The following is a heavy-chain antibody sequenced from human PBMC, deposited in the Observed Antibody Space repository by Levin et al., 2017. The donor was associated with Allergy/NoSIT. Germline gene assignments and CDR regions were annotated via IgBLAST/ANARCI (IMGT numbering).Heavy chain of an antibody. J-gene: IGHJ4*02. Sequence: GESLKISCAVSGFSFSDFWMTWVRQAPGKGLEWVATIKKDGSDKYYVDSMKGRFTVSRDNSKNSVYLQMDSLRAEDTAVYYCVRVGWGRVPQTNDYWGQGTLVTVSS. V-gene: IGHV3-7*01. D-gene: IGHD6-19*01. CDR3: VRVGWGRVPQTNDY. CDR1: GFSFSDFW. CDR2: IKKDGSDK.